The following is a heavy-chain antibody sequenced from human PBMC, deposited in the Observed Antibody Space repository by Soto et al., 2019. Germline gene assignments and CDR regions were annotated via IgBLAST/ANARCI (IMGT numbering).Heavy chain of an antibody. V-gene: IGHV3-23*01. D-gene: IGHD6-19*01. CDR2: ISGSGGST. J-gene: IGHJ5*02. Sequence: GGSLRLSCAASGFTFSSYAMSWVRQAPGKGLEWVSAISGSGGSTYYADSVKGRFTISRDNSKNTLYLQMNSLRAEDTAVYYCAKDLEYSSGWYRGNWFDPWGQGTLVTVSS. CDR1: GFTFSSYA. CDR3: AKDLEYSSGWYRGNWFDP.